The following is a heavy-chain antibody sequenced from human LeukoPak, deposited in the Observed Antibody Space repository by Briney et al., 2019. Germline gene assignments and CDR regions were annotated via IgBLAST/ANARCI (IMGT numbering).Heavy chain of an antibody. CDR1: GFTFNNYG. J-gene: IGHJ4*02. CDR2: IAYDGSNE. Sequence: PGRSLRLSCVVSGFTFNNYGMHWVRQAPGKGLDWVASIAYDGSNENYAESVKGRFTISRDNSKNTLYMQMNSLRAEGTAVYYCARPSGAVTIFGVVDNFDYWGQGSLVTVSS. D-gene: IGHD3-3*01. CDR3: ARPSGAVTIFGVVDNFDY. V-gene: IGHV3-30*04.